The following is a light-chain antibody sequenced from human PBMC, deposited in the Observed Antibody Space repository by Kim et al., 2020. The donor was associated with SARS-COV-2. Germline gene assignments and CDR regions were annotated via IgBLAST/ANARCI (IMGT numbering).Light chain of an antibody. CDR3: QQYNSYSWT. J-gene: IGKJ1*01. CDR2: KAS. V-gene: IGKV1-5*03. CDR1: QSISSW. Sequence: APGGDRATITSRASQSISSWLAWYQQKPGKAPKLLFYKASSLESGVPSRVSGSGSGTEFTLTISSLQPDDFATYYCQQYNSYSWTFGQGTKVEIK.